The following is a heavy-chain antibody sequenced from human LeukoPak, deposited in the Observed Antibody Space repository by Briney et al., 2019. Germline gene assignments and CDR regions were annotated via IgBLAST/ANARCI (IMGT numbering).Heavy chain of an antibody. CDR2: INPNSGGT. CDR3: ARDLYSSSPEVDY. D-gene: IGHD6-6*01. J-gene: IGHJ4*02. CDR1: GYTFTGYY. Sequence: ASVKVSCKASGYTFTGYYMHWVRQAPGQGLVWMGWINPNSGGTNYAQKFQGRVTMTRDTSISTAYMELSRLRSDDTAVYYCARDLYSSSPEVDYWGQGTLVTVSS. V-gene: IGHV1-2*02.